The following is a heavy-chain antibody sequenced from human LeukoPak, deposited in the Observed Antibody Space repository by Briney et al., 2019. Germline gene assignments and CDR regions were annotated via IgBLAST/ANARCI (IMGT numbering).Heavy chain of an antibody. V-gene: IGHV4-59*01. CDR3: ARVDVDTAMVLSSYAFDI. Sequence: SETLSLTCTVSGGSISTYYWSWIRQPPGKGLERIGDIYYSGSTNYNPSLKSRVTISVDTSKNQFSLKLSSVTAADTAVYYCARVDVDTAMVLSSYAFDIWGQGTMVTVSS. CDR2: IYYSGST. CDR1: GGSISTYY. D-gene: IGHD5-18*01. J-gene: IGHJ3*02.